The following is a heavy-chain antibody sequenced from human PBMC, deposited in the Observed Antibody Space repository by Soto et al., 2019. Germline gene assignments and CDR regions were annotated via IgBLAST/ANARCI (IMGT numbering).Heavy chain of an antibody. J-gene: IGHJ6*02. D-gene: IGHD3-10*01. Sequence: TSETLSLTCTVSGGSISSGGYYWSWIRQHPGKGLEWIGYIYYSGSTYYNPSLKSRVTISVDTSKNQFSLKLSSVTAADTAVYYCARENYYGSGTDYYGMDVWGQGTTVPVSS. CDR1: GGSISSGGYY. CDR2: IYYSGST. V-gene: IGHV4-31*03. CDR3: ARENYYGSGTDYYGMDV.